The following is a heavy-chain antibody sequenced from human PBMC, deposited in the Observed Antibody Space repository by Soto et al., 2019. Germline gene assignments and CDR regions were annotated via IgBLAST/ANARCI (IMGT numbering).Heavy chain of an antibody. J-gene: IGHJ6*02. CDR3: ARAPLEWSWGDYYYYGMDV. V-gene: IGHV3-33*01. Sequence: PGGSLRLSCAASGFTFSSYGMHWVRQAPGKGLEWVAVIWYDGSNKYYADSVKGRFTISRDNSKNTLYLQMNSLRAEDTAVYYCARAPLEWSWGDYYYYGMDVWGQGTTVNASS. CDR1: GFTFSSYG. CDR2: IWYDGSNK. D-gene: IGHD3-3*01.